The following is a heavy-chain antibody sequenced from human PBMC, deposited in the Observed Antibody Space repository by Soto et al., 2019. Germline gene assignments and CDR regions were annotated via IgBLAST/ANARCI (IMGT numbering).Heavy chain of an antibody. V-gene: IGHV3-9*01. Sequence: PGGSLILSCAAYGFTFDDCSMHWVRQAPGKGLEWVSGISWNSGSIGYADSVKGRFTISRDNAKNSLYLQMNSLRAEDTALYYCAKSGPGLRFLEWLPSHFDYWGQGTLVTVSS. J-gene: IGHJ4*02. CDR1: GFTFDDCS. CDR2: ISWNSGSI. CDR3: AKSGPGLRFLEWLPSHFDY. D-gene: IGHD3-3*01.